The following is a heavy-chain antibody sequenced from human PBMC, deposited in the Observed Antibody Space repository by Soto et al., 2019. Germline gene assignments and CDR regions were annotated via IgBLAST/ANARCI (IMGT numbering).Heavy chain of an antibody. CDR1: GGSISSYY. D-gene: IGHD6-19*01. V-gene: IGHV4-59*12. CDR2: IYYDGST. Sequence: PSETLSLTCTVSGGSISSYYWSWIRQPPGKGLEWIGFIYYDGSTNYNPSLKSRVTISVDTSKNQFSLKLSSVTAADTAVYYCARWGSGWYYFDYWGQGTLVTVSS. J-gene: IGHJ4*02. CDR3: ARWGSGWYYFDY.